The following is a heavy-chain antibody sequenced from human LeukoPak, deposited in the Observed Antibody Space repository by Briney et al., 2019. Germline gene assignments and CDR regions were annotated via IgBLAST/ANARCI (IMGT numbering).Heavy chain of an antibody. Sequence: ASVTVSCKGSGYSVTSYYMHWVRQPPAQGLEGMGWRSAYNGNTNYEQKLQGRVTMTTDTSTSTAYMELRSLRSDDTAVYYCARDSYYDSSGYYYYYYYYMDVWGKGTTVTVSS. CDR2: RSAYNGNT. D-gene: IGHD3-22*01. V-gene: IGHV1-18*04. J-gene: IGHJ6*03. CDR3: ARDSYYDSSGYYYYYYYYMDV. CDR1: GYSVTSYY.